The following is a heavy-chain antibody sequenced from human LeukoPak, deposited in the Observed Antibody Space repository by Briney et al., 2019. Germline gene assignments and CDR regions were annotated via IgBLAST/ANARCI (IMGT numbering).Heavy chain of an antibody. Sequence: GGSLRLSCAAFGFTLSSYSMNWVRQAPGKGLEWVSFISSSSSYIYYTDSVKGRFTISRDNAKNSLYLQLNSLRAEDTALYYCARGEWSSSPFDYWGQGTLVTVSS. CDR2: ISSSSSYI. V-gene: IGHV3-21*01. J-gene: IGHJ4*02. D-gene: IGHD6-6*01. CDR3: ARGEWSSSPFDY. CDR1: GFTLSSYS.